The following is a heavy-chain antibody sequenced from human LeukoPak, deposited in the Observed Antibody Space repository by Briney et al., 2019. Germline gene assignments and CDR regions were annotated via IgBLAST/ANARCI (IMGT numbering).Heavy chain of an antibody. CDR1: GGSISSGDYY. D-gene: IGHD1-14*01. CDR2: IYYSGST. CDR3: ARYRYRSGAFDI. V-gene: IGHV4-30-4*01. Sequence: SQTLSLTCTVSGGSISSGDYYWSWIRQPPGKGLEWIGYIYYSGSTYYNPSLKSRVTISVDASKNQFSLKLSSVTAADTAVYYCARYRYRSGAFDIWGQGTMVTVSS. J-gene: IGHJ3*02.